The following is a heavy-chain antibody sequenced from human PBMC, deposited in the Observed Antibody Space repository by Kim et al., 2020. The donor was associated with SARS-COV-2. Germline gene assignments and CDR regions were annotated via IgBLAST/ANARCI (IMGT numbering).Heavy chain of an antibody. CDR1: RGSISGFY. J-gene: IGHJ4*02. Sequence: SETLSLTCSVSRGSISGFYWSWIRQTPGKGLEWIAFISFAGTTTYNPPLESRVTMSVDMSKKEISLKLRSATAADTATYYCARHLPDSTGQYILGNWGQGALVTVSS. CDR2: ISFAGTT. V-gene: IGHV4-59*08. D-gene: IGHD5-12*01. CDR3: ARHLPDSTGQYILGN.